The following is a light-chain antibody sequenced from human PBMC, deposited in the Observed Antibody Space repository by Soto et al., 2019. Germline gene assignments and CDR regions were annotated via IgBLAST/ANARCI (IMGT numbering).Light chain of an antibody. CDR3: GSSAPSRTFV. J-gene: IGLJ1*01. Sequence: QSALTQPASVSGSPGQSITISCTGCSSAVGSYRFVSWYQHHPGKVPKLIIYEGGKRPSGVSNRFPGSEPGNTASLTISGLQTEDEADYYCGSSAPSRTFVFGTGTKLTVL. V-gene: IGLV2-23*01. CDR1: SSAVGSYRF. CDR2: EGG.